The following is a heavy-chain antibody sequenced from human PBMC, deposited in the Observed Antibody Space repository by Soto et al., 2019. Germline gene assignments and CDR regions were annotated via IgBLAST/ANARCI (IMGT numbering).Heavy chain of an antibody. J-gene: IGHJ4*02. Sequence: EVQLVESGGGLVQPGGSLRLSCAASGFTFSSYSMNWVRQAPGKGLEWVSYISSSSSTIYYADSVKGRFTISRDNAKNSLYLQLNCLRAEDTAVYYCARDLRYSISWFDYWGQGTLVTVSS. CDR2: ISSSSSTI. V-gene: IGHV3-48*01. D-gene: IGHD6-13*01. CDR3: ARDLRYSISWFDY. CDR1: GFTFSSYS.